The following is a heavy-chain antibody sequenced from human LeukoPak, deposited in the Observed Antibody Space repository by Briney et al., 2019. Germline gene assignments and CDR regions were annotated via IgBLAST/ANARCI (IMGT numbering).Heavy chain of an antibody. J-gene: IGHJ6*03. CDR1: GYTLTNNW. CDR2: IYPRDSDT. Sequence: GESLKISCKISGYTLTNNWIGWVRQMPGKGLEWMGIIYPRDSDTRYSPSFQGQVTISADKSISTAYLQWSSLKASDSAIYYCARAGVSYWDYHMDVWGKGTTVTVSS. D-gene: IGHD1-26*01. CDR3: ARAGVSYWDYHMDV. V-gene: IGHV5-51*01.